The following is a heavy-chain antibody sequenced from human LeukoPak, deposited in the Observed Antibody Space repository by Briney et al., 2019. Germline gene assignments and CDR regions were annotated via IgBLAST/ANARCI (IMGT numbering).Heavy chain of an antibody. J-gene: IGHJ4*02. CDR2: ISGSGGST. D-gene: IGHD3-3*01. CDR1: GFTFSSYA. V-gene: IGHV3-23*01. CDR3: AKPRVVLYYDFWSGYGY. Sequence: GGSLRLSCAASGFTFSSYAMSWVRQAPGKGLEWVLAISGSGGSTYYADSVKGRFTISRDNSKNTLYLQMNSLRAEDTAVYYCAKPRVVLYYDFWSGYGYWGQGTLVTVSS.